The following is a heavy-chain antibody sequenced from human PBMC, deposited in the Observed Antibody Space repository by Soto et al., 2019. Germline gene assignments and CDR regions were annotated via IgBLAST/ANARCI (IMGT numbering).Heavy chain of an antibody. V-gene: IGHV1-24*01. CDR3: ATGLKYGCSPTLEY. CDR2: FDPEDGET. D-gene: IGHD6-6*01. CDR1: GYTLTELS. J-gene: IGHJ4*02. Sequence: QVQLVQSGAEVKKPGASVKVSCKVSGYTLTELSMHWVRQAPGKGLEWMGGFDPEDGETIYAQKFQGRVTMTADTYNDTADREGSRPRSEARSVYYCATGLKYGCSPTLEYWGQGTLVTVSS.